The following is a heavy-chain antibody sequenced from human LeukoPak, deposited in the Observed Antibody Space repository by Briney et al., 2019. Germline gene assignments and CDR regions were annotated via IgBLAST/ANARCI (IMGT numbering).Heavy chain of an antibody. CDR2: ISGGSSTI. J-gene: IGHJ4*02. CDR3: ARRGSGRHFDF. CDR1: GFTFSDYY. V-gene: IGHV3-11*01. Sequence: GGSLRLSCGASGFTFSDYYMSWIRQAPGKGLEWVSYISGGSSTIYYADSLKGRFTVSRDNAKNSLYLLMNSLRAEDTAVYYCARRGSGRHFDFWGQGTLVTVSS. D-gene: IGHD2-15*01.